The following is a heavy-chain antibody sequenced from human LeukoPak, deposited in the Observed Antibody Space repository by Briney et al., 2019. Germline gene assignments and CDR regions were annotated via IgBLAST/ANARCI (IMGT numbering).Heavy chain of an antibody. J-gene: IGHJ6*02. CDR1: GGSISSYY. CDR2: IYYSGST. V-gene: IGHV4-59*12. D-gene: IGHD2-21*02. CDR3: ARESSDRNYYYYGMDV. Sequence: PSETLSLTCTVSGGSISSYYWSWIRQPPGKGLEWIGYIYYSGSTNYNPSLKSRVTISVDTSKNQFSLKLSSVTAADTAVYYCARESSDRNYYYYGMDVWGQGTTVAVSS.